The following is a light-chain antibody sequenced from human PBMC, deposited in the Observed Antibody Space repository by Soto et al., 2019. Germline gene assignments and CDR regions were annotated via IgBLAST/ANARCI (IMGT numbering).Light chain of an antibody. V-gene: IGLV2-23*01. CDR2: EGS. J-gene: IGLJ3*02. Sequence: QSALTQPASVSGSPGQSITISCTGTSSDVGNYNLVSWYQQHPGEAPKLLIYEGSKRPSGVSNRFSGSKFGNTASLTISGLQAEDEVDYYCCPYAGDSTWVFGGGTKVTVL. CDR1: SSDVGNYNL. CDR3: CPYAGDSTWV.